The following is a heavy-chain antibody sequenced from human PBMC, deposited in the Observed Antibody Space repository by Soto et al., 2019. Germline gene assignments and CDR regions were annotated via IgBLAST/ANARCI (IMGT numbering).Heavy chain of an antibody. J-gene: IGHJ6*02. CDR3: ARVGDILTGYYHNYYYYGMDV. D-gene: IGHD3-9*01. Sequence: QVQLVQSGAEVKKPGSSVKVSCKASGGTFSRYAISWVRQAPGQGLEWMGGIFPIFGTANYAQKFQGRVTITVDESTSTAYMELSSLRSEDTAVYYCARVGDILTGYYHNYYYYGMDVWGQGTTVTVSS. CDR2: IFPIFGTA. V-gene: IGHV1-69*01. CDR1: GGTFSRYA.